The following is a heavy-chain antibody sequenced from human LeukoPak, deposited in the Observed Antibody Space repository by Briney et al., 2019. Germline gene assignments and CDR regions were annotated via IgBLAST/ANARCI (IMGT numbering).Heavy chain of an antibody. CDR2: IHRDGRT. CDR3: GKTDIYFSPIDY. Sequence: PSGTLSLACAVSGVSISSTEWWIWVRQPPGQGLEWIGEIHRDGRTKYHPSLWSRVSMSIDYSKNQFSLRVYSVTAADTAIYYCGKTDIYFSPIDYWSPGSLVTVSS. J-gene: IGHJ4*02. D-gene: IGHD3-9*01. V-gene: IGHV4-4*02. CDR1: GVSISSTEW.